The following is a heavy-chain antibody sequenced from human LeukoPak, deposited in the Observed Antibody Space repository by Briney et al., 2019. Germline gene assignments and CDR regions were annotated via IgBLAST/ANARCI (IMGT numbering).Heavy chain of an antibody. CDR2: INPNSGGT. Sequence: ASVKVSCKASGYTFTGYYMHWVRQAPGQGLEWMGRINPNSGGTNYAQKFQGRVTMTRDTSSSTAYMELSRLRSDDTAVYYCAASRYFDWLLFDWGQGTLVTVSS. D-gene: IGHD3-9*01. V-gene: IGHV1-2*06. J-gene: IGHJ4*02. CDR3: AASRYFDWLLFD. CDR1: GYTFTGYY.